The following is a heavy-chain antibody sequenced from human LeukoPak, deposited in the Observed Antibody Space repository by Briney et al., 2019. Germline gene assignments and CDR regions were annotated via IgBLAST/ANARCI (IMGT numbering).Heavy chain of an antibody. CDR2: ISSSSSTI. CDR1: GFTFTSYG. D-gene: IGHD3-10*01. CDR3: ARVGWFGELPLDY. V-gene: IGHV3-48*04. Sequence: GGSLRLSCVASGFTFTSYGMHWVRQAPGKGLEWVSYISSSSSTIYYADSVKGRFTISRDNAKNSLYLQMNSLRAEDTAVYYCARVGWFGELPLDYWGQGTLVTVSS. J-gene: IGHJ4*02.